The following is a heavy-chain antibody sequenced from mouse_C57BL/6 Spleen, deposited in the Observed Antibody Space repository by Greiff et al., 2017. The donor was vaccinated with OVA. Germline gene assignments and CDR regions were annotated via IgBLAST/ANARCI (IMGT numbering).Heavy chain of an antibody. Sequence: VQLQQSGAELVRPGASVKLSCTASGFNIKDDYMHWVKQRPEQGLEWIGWIDPENGDTEYASKFQGKATITADTSSNTAYLQLSSLTSEDTAVYYCTTPLYDGVDYWGQGTLSQSPQ. CDR2: IDPENGDT. D-gene: IGHD2-12*01. J-gene: IGHJ2*01. CDR3: TTPLYDGVDY. CDR1: GFNIKDDY. V-gene: IGHV14-4*01.